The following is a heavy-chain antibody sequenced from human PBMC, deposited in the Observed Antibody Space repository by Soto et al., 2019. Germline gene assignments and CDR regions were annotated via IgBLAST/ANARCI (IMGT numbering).Heavy chain of an antibody. CDR3: ARYSSGHSP. V-gene: IGHV4-61*01. CDR1: GGSVSTDSYY. CDR2: IYYSGRT. Sequence: LSLTCSVSGGSVSTDSYYWSCIRQPPGKGLEWIAYIYYSGRTNYNPSLKSRVTISLDTSKNQFSLKLSSVTTADTAVYYCARYSSGHSPWGQGTLVTVSS. D-gene: IGHD6-19*01. J-gene: IGHJ5*02.